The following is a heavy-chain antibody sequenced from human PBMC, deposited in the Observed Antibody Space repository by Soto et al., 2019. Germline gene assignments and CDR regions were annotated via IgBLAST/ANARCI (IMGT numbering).Heavy chain of an antibody. CDR1: KFAFSGYA. V-gene: IGHV3-33*01. CDR3: PRNRTTTAFDY. J-gene: IGHJ4*02. Sequence: QVQLVESGGGVVQPGTSLRLSCAASKFAFSGYAMHWVRQAPGKGLEWVAVIWYDGSNKYYADSVKGRFTISSDNSRNTLYLQMDSMRSEDTAVYYCPRNRTTTAFDYWGQRTLVTVSS. D-gene: IGHD1-1*01. CDR2: IWYDGSNK.